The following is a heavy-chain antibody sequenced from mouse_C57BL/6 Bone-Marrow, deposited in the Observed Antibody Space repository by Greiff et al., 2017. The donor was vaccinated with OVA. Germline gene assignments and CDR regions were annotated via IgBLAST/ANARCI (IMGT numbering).Heavy chain of an antibody. Sequence: EVMLVESGGGLVKPGGSLKLSCAASGFTFSSYAMSWVRQTPEKRLEWVATISDGGSYTYYPDNVKGRFTISGDNAKNNLYLQMSHLKSEDTAMYYCARDPHYYDFDYWGQGTTLTVSS. D-gene: IGHD1-2*01. V-gene: IGHV5-4*01. CDR3: ARDPHYYDFDY. CDR2: ISDGGSYT. CDR1: GFTFSSYA. J-gene: IGHJ2*01.